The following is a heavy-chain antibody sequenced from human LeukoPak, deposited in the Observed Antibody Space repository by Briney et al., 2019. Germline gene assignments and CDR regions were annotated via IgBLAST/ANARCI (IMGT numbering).Heavy chain of an antibody. J-gene: IGHJ4*02. CDR2: TSSDNSYI. CDR1: GFTFSRYS. CDR3: WARGGSDY. D-gene: IGHD3-10*01. Sequence: PGGSLRLSCAASGFTFSRYSMNWVRQAPGKGLEWVVSTSSDNSYIYYANSVKGRFTISRDNAQNSLYLQMSSLRVEDTAVYYCWARGGSDYWGQGTLVTVSS. V-gene: IGHV3-21*01.